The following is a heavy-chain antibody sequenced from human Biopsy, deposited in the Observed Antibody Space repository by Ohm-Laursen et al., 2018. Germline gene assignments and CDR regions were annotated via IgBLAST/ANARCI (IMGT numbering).Heavy chain of an antibody. CDR2: INHSGRT. CDR3: VRGVDYYDPYHYYALDV. D-gene: IGHD3-22*01. J-gene: IGHJ6*02. Sequence: SDTLSLTCPVYGESFNGYYWSWIRQTPGKGLEWIGDINHSGRTNYNPSLKSRVTISVDTSKNQFSLKVRSVTAADTAVYYCVRGVDYYDPYHYYALDVWGQGTAVTVSS. V-gene: IGHV4-34*01. CDR1: GESFNGYY.